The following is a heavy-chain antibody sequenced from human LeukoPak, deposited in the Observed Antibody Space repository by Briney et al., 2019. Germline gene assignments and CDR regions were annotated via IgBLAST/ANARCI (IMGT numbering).Heavy chain of an antibody. V-gene: IGHV3-23*01. Sequence: GGSLRLSCAASGFTFSSYAMSWVRQAPGKGLEWVSAISANGGSTYYADSVKGRFTISRDNSKNTLYLQMNSLRVEDTAVYYCARDRSDGYGFDYWGQGTLVTVSS. CDR2: ISANGGST. J-gene: IGHJ4*02. CDR3: ARDRSDGYGFDY. D-gene: IGHD5-24*01. CDR1: GFTFSSYA.